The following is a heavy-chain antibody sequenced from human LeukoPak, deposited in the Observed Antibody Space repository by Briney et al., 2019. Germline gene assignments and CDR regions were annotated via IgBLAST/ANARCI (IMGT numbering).Heavy chain of an antibody. Sequence: ASVKVSCKASGYTFTSYAMNWVRQAPGQGLEWMGWINTNTGNPTYAQGFTGRFVFSLDTSVSTAYLQISSLKAEDTAVYYCARKPIINNAWYYFDYWGQGTLVTVSS. CDR3: ARKPIINNAWYYFDY. CDR2: INTNTGNP. D-gene: IGHD1/OR15-1a*01. CDR1: GYTFTSYA. V-gene: IGHV7-4-1*02. J-gene: IGHJ4*02.